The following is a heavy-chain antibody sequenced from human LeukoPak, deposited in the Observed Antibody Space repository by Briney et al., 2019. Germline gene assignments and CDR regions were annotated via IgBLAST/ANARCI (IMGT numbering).Heavy chain of an antibody. CDR2: INHTGSS. Sequence: SETLSLTCAVYGGSFSGYYWSWIRQAPGKGLEWIGEINHTGSSNYNPFLKSRVTISVDTSKNQFSLKLNSVTAADTAVFYCARGSLYYYATSGYYLFDFWGQGALVTVSS. V-gene: IGHV4-34*01. D-gene: IGHD3-22*01. J-gene: IGHJ4*02. CDR3: ARGSLYYYATSGYYLFDF. CDR1: GGSFSGYY.